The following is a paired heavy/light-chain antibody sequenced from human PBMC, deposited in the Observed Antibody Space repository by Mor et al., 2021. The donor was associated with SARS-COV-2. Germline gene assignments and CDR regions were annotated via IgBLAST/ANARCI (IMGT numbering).Light chain of an antibody. CDR1: QSVLYSSNNKNY. CDR2: WSS. V-gene: IGKV4-1*01. CDR3: HQYYSTPPT. J-gene: IGKJ1*01. Sequence: DIVMTQSPDSLAVSLGERATINCKSSQSVLYSSNNKNYLAWYQQRPGQPPKLLFYWSSTRESGVPDRFSGSGSGTDFTLTISSLQAEDVAVYYCHQYYSTPPTFGQGTKVEIK.
Heavy chain of an antibody. V-gene: IGHV3-73*01. J-gene: IGHJ6*02. CDR1: GSALSASG. CDR2: IRSKTNNYAT. Sequence: EVQLVESGGGLVQPGGSLKLSCAASGSALSASGMYWVRQASGKGLEWVGHIRSKTNNYATAYAASVKGRFTISREDSSNTAYLQMSSLIVEDTAVYYCTSNPSGDYYGLIVWGQGTTVTVSS. D-gene: IGHD3-10*01. CDR3: TSNPSGDYYGLIV.